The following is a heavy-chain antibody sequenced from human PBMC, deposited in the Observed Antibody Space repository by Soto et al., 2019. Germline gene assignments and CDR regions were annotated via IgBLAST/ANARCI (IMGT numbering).Heavy chain of an antibody. D-gene: IGHD5-18*01. V-gene: IGHV3-30*18. CDR2: ISYDGSNK. Sequence: GGSLRRSCTASGFTFSSYGMHWVRQAPGKGLGWVAVISYDGSNKYYAGSVKGRFTISRDYSKNTLYLQMNSLRAEDTAVYYCGKGTAMVRYYGSDVWGQGATVTDSS. CDR3: GKGTAMVRYYGSDV. J-gene: IGHJ6*02. CDR1: GFTFSSYG.